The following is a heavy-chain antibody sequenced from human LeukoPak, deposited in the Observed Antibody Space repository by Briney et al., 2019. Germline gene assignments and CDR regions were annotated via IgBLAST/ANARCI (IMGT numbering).Heavy chain of an antibody. CDR2: ISSSSSYI. J-gene: IGHJ4*02. CDR1: GFTFSSYS. V-gene: IGHV3-21*01. D-gene: IGHD2-2*03. CDR3: ARDRGYCSSTSCYVRLGIDY. Sequence: PGGSLRLSCAASGFTFSSYSTNWVRQAPGKGLEWVSSISSSSSYIYYADSVKGRFTISRDNAKNSLYLQMNSLRAEDTAVYYCARDRGYCSSTSCYVRLGIDYWGQGTLVTVSS.